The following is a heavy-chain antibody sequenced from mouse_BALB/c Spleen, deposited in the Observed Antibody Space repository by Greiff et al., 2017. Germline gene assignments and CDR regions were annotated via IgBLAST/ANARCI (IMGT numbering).Heavy chain of an antibody. CDR2: ILPGSGST. CDR3: ARPKVRPYAMDY. CDR1: GYTFSSYW. J-gene: IGHJ4*01. D-gene: IGHD2-14*01. V-gene: IGHV1-9*01. Sequence: QVQLQQSGAELMKPGASVKISCKATGYTFSSYWIEWVKQRPGHGLEWIGEILPGSGSTNYNEKFKGKATFTADTSSNTAYMQLSSLTSEDSAVYYCARPKVRPYAMDYWGQGTSVTVSS.